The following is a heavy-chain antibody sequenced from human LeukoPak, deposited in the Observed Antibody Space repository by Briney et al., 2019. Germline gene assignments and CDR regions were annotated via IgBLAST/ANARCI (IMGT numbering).Heavy chain of an antibody. J-gene: IGHJ4*02. CDR3: ATIDYYDSSGYYY. CDR2: IKQDGSEK. Sequence: TGGSLRLSCAASRFTFSSYWMSWVRQAPGKGLEWVANIKQDGSEKYYVDSVKGRFTISRDNAKNSLYPQMNSLRAEDTAVYYCATIDYYDSSGYYYWGQGTLVTVSS. D-gene: IGHD3-22*01. CDR1: RFTFSSYW. V-gene: IGHV3-7*01.